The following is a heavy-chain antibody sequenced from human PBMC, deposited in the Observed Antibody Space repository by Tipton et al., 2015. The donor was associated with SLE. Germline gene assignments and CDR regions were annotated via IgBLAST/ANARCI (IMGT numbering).Heavy chain of an antibody. D-gene: IGHD2-15*01. Sequence: LRLSCTVSGGSISSYYWSWIRQPPGKGLEWIGYIYYSGSTNYNPSLKSRVTISVDTSKNQFSLKLSSVTAADTAVYYCARDPLYCSGGSCYEDWGQGTLVTVSS. J-gene: IGHJ4*02. CDR1: GGSISSYY. V-gene: IGHV4-59*12. CDR2: IYYSGST. CDR3: ARDPLYCSGGSCYED.